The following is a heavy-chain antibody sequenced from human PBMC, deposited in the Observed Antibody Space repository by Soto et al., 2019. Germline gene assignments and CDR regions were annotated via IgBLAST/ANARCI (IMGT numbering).Heavy chain of an antibody. V-gene: IGHV4-30-2*06. CDR1: GGSISSGGYS. J-gene: IGHJ6*02. Sequence: TLCLTCTVSGGSISSGGYSWSWIRQSPEKGLEWIGCIYPTGTTYYHPSLKSRVTISVDTSRNQFSLNLTSVTAADTAVYYCARAPPGPSTHWVLSGQGTTVTVAS. CDR2: IYPTGTT. CDR3: ARAPPGPSTHWVL. D-gene: IGHD3-10*01.